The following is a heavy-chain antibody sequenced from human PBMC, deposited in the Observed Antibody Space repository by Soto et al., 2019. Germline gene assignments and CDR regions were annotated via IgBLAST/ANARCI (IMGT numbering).Heavy chain of an antibody. CDR3: AMQMTTVFTFDF. J-gene: IGHJ4*02. CDR1: GGSISRGGYY. Sequence: PSETLSLTCTVSGGSISRGGYYWSLIRQQPGKGLEWIGYIYYSGSTNYNPSLKSRVTISVDTSKNQFSLKLSSVTAADTAVYYCAMQMTTVFTFDFWGQVVLVTVSS. D-gene: IGHD4-4*01. V-gene: IGHV4-61*08. CDR2: IYYSGST.